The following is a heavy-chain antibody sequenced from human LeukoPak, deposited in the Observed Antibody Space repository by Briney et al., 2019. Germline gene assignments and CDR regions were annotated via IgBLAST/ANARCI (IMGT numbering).Heavy chain of an antibody. Sequence: GGSLRLSCAASGFTFSSYGMHWVRQAPGKGLEWVAVIWYDGSNKYYTDSVKGRFTISRDNIKNTLYLQMNGLRAEDTAVYYCARGQYSPDYWGQGTLVTVSS. V-gene: IGHV3-33*01. CDR2: IWYDGSNK. J-gene: IGHJ4*02. CDR1: GFTFSSYG. CDR3: ARGQYSPDY. D-gene: IGHD2-15*01.